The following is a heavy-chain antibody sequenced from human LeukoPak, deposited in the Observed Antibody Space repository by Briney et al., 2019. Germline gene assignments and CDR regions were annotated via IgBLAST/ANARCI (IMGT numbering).Heavy chain of an antibody. CDR3: ARDPYNGNYGDSYYYYMDV. J-gene: IGHJ6*03. D-gene: IGHD1-26*01. CDR2: IFPSGGEI. CDR1: GFTFSTFA. Sequence: GGSLRLSCAASGFTFSTFAMIWVRQPPGKGLEWVSSIFPSGGEIHYADSVRGRFTISRDNSKSTLSLQMNSLRADDTAIYYCARDPYNGNYGDSYYYYMDVWGKGTTVTISS. V-gene: IGHV3-23*01.